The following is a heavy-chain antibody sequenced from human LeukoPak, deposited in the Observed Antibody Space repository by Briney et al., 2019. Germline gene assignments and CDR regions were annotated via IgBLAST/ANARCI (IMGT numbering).Heavy chain of an antibody. CDR2: IKQDGSEK. V-gene: IGHV3-7*01. D-gene: IGHD3/OR15-3a*01. Sequence: GGSLRLSCAASGFTFGSYWMSWVRQAPGKGLEWVANIKQDGSEKYYVDSVKGRFTISRDNAKNSLYLQMNSLRAEDTAVYYCARDRSPSRGLVIPYYGMDVWGQGTTVTVSS. J-gene: IGHJ6*02. CDR1: GFTFGSYW. CDR3: ARDRSPSRGLVIPYYGMDV.